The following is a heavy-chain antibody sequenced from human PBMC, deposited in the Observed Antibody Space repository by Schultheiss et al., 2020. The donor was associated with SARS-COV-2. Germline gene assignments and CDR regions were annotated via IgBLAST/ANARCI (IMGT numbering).Heavy chain of an antibody. V-gene: IGHV4-31*01. Sequence: SQTLSLTCTVSGGSISSGGYYWSWIRQPPGKGLEWIGYIYYSGSTYYNPSLKSQVTISVDKSKNQFSLKLSSVTAADTAVYYCARGPNYYDSSGNYWYFDLWGRGTLVTVSS. CDR3: ARGPNYYDSSGNYWYFDL. CDR2: IYYSGST. J-gene: IGHJ2*01. CDR1: GGSISSGGYY. D-gene: IGHD3-22*01.